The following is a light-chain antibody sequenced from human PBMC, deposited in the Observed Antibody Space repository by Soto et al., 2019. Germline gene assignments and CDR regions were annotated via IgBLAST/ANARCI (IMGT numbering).Light chain of an antibody. J-gene: IGKJ3*01. CDR3: QNYNSAPLN. Sequence: DIQMTQSPSSLSASVGDTVTITCRASQGISNSLAWFQQKPGRVPQFLIYAASTLQPGVPPRFSGSGSGTDFTRTISSLQPEDVATYYCQNYNSAPLNFGPGTRVDI. V-gene: IGKV1-27*01. CDR1: QGISNS. CDR2: AAS.